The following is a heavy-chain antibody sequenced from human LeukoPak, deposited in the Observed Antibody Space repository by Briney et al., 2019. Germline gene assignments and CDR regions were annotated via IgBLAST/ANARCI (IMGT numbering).Heavy chain of an antibody. D-gene: IGHD6-6*01. V-gene: IGHV3-7*01. CDR3: ARDIAARRAFYYYYMDV. CDR2: IKQDGSEK. J-gene: IGHJ6*03. Sequence: GRSLRLSCAASGFTFSSYWMSWVRQAPGKGLEWVANIKQDGSEKYYVDSVKGRFTISRDNAKNSLYLQMNSLRAEDTAVYYCARDIAARRAFYYYYMDVWGKGTTVTVSS. CDR1: GFTFSSYW.